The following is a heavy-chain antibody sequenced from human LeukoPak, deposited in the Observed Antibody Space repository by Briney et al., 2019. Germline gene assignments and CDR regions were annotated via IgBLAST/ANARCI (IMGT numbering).Heavy chain of an antibody. CDR3: ARDGGDYPNKNLDF. Sequence: VGSLRLSCAASGFTFSTYSMNWVRQAPGKGLEWVSSISSSSSLIYYADSVKGRFTVSRDNAKNSLYLQMNSLRAEDTAVYYCARDGGDYPNKNLDFWGQETPGTVSS. CDR2: ISSSSSLI. J-gene: IGHJ4*02. CDR1: GFTFSTYS. D-gene: IGHD4-17*01. V-gene: IGHV3-21*01.